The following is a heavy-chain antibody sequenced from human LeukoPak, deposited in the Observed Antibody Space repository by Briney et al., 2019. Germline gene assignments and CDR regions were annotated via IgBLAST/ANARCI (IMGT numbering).Heavy chain of an antibody. Sequence: PSETLSLTCAVSGYSISSGYYWGWIRQPPGKGLEWIGSIYHSGSTYYNPSLKSRVTISVDTSKNQSSLKLSSVTAADTAVYYCARLGYCSSTSCFPWGQGTLVTVSS. J-gene: IGHJ5*02. CDR2: IYHSGST. V-gene: IGHV4-38-2*01. CDR3: ARLGYCSSTSCFP. CDR1: GYSISSGYY. D-gene: IGHD2-2*01.